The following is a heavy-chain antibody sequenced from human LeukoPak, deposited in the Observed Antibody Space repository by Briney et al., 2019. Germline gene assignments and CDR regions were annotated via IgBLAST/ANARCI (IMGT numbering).Heavy chain of an antibody. V-gene: IGHV3-23*01. CDR1: GFTVSNNF. J-gene: IGHJ4*02. CDR3: AKRDSASSQKTFDY. D-gene: IGHD6-13*01. CDR2: ISFNGANT. Sequence: GGSLRLSCAVSGFTVSNNFMSWVRQAPGKGLEWVSAISFNGANTYYADSVKGRFTISRDDPKNTLYLQMNSLRAEDTAVYFCAKRDSASSQKTFDYWGQGTQVAVSS.